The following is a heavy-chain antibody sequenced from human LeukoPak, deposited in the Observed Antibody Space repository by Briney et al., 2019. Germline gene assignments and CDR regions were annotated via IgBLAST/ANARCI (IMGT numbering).Heavy chain of an antibody. D-gene: IGHD4-11*01. J-gene: IGHJ4*02. CDR2: IYYSGST. V-gene: IGHV4-39*01. Sequence: PSETLSLTCTVSGGSISGSSYYWGWIRQPPGKGLEWIGSIYYSGSTYYKPSLKSRVTMSVDTSKNQFSLKLSSVTAADTAVYYCARPQRYSNYALDYWGQGTLVTVSS. CDR1: GGSISGSSYY. CDR3: ARPQRYSNYALDY.